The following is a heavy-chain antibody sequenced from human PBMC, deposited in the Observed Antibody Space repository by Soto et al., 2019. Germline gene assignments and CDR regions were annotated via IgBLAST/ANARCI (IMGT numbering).Heavy chain of an antibody. CDR2: IIPIFGTA. V-gene: IGHV1-69*01. CDR3: ARDPTVTTLTYYYGMDV. CDR1: GGTFSSYA. D-gene: IGHD4-4*01. J-gene: IGHJ6*02. Sequence: QVQLVQSGAEVKQPGSSVKVSCKASGGTFSSYAISWVRQAPGQGLEWMGGIIPIFGTANYAQKFQGRVTITADESTSTAYMELSSLRSEDTAVYYCARDPTVTTLTYYYGMDVWGQGTTVTVSS.